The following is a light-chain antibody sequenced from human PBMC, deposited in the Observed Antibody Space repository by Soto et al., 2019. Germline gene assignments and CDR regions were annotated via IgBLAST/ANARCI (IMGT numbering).Light chain of an antibody. V-gene: IGKV3-15*01. J-gene: IGKJ1*01. CDR3: QQYNNWPRT. Sequence: EIVMTQSPATLSVSPVERATLSCRASQSVSSNLAWYQQKPGQAPRLLIYGASTRATGIPARFSGSGSGTEFTLTISILQSEDFAVYYCQQYNNWPRTFGQGTKVEIK. CDR2: GAS. CDR1: QSVSSN.